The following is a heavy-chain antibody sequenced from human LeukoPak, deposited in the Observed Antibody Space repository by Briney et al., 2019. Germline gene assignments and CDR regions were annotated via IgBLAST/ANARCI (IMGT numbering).Heavy chain of an antibody. J-gene: IGHJ4*02. D-gene: IGHD3-10*01. CDR3: AAVKLTIIYVTYFDY. Sequence: ASVKVSCKVSGYTLTELPMHWVRQAPGKGLEWMGGFDPENGETIYAQDFQGGVTMTEDTSTDTAYMELSSLTSEDTAVYYCAAVKLTIIYVTYFDYWGQGTLVTVSS. V-gene: IGHV1-24*01. CDR2: FDPENGET. CDR1: GYTLTELP.